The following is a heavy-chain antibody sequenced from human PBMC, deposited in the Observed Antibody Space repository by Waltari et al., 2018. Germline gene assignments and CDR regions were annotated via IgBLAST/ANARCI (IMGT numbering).Heavy chain of an antibody. CDR1: GYTFTDFF. Sequence: QVQLVQSGAEVKKSGASVTVSCKASGYTFTDFFIPWLRPAPGQGLEWMGRINPNSGDTSYAQRFQGRVTMTGDTSITTAYMELTGLRSDDTAIYYCARSGGGTTTFGVAEWGQGSLITVSS. J-gene: IGHJ4*02. D-gene: IGHD3-3*01. CDR2: INPNSGDT. V-gene: IGHV1-2*02. CDR3: ARSGGGTTTFGVAE.